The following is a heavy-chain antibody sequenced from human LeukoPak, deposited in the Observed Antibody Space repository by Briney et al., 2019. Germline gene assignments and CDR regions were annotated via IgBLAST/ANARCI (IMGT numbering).Heavy chain of an antibody. J-gene: IGHJ4*02. Sequence: GGSLRLSCAASGFTLSRHAMHWVRQAPGKGLEFVSAISSNGGSTYYANSVKGRFTISRDSSKNSLYLQMNSLRAEDTAVYYCAREPNLAYCGGDCYSHFDYWGQGTLVTVSS. CDR2: ISSNGGST. D-gene: IGHD2-21*02. V-gene: IGHV3-64*01. CDR1: GFTLSRHA. CDR3: AREPNLAYCGGDCYSHFDY.